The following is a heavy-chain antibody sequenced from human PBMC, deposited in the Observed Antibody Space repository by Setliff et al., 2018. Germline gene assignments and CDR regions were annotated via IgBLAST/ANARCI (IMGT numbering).Heavy chain of an antibody. CDR1: GDSMSSYY. J-gene: IGHJ4*02. CDR2: IQKRGSTTT. D-gene: IGHD6-19*01. Sequence: LSLTCTVSGDSMSSYYWSWIRQAPGKGLEWLGYIQKRGSTTTKYNPSLGSRISMSLDTSKNQFSLQLSSVSDGDTAVYYCARDQFSSGWYGPPESYFDCWGQGILVTVSS. CDR3: ARDQFSSGWYGPPESYFDC. V-gene: IGHV4-59*01.